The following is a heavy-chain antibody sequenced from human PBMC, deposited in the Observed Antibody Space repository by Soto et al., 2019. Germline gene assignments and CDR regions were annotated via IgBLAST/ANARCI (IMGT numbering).Heavy chain of an antibody. J-gene: IGHJ6*02. CDR1: GFTVSSNY. CDR2: IYSGGST. D-gene: IGHD2-2*03. V-gene: IGHV3-53*01. CDR3: ARDGYCSSTSCLTYYGMDV. Sequence: LRLSCAASGFTVSSNYMSRVRQAPGKGLEWVSVIYSGGSTYYADSVKGRFTISRDNSKNTLYLQMNSLRAEDTAVYYCARDGYCSSTSCLTYYGMDVWGQGTTVTVSS.